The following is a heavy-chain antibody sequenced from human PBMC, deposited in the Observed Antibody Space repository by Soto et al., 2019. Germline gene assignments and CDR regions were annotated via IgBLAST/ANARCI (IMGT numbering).Heavy chain of an antibody. CDR2: ISGSGGST. D-gene: IGHD2-15*01. CDR3: AKPCSGGSSYSVWGSYYYGIDV. J-gene: IGHJ6*02. Sequence: VGSLRLSCAASGFTFSSDAMSWVRQAPGKGLEWVSAISGSGGSTYYADSVKGRFTISRDNSKNTLYLQMNSLRAEDTAVYYCAKPCSGGSSYSVWGSYYYGIDVWGQGTTVTVYS. V-gene: IGHV3-23*01. CDR1: GFTFSSDA.